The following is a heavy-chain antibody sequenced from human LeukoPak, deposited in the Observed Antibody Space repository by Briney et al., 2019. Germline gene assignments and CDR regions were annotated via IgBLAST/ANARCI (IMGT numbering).Heavy chain of an antibody. J-gene: IGHJ4*02. Sequence: GGSLRLSCAASGFTSSSYSMNWVRQAPGKGLEWVSSISSSSSYIYYADSVKGRFTISRDNAKNSLYLQMNSLRAEDTAVYYCASGGIAVAGTYYWGQGTLVTVSS. CDR1: GFTSSSYS. CDR3: ASGGIAVAGTYY. V-gene: IGHV3-21*01. D-gene: IGHD6-19*01. CDR2: ISSSSSYI.